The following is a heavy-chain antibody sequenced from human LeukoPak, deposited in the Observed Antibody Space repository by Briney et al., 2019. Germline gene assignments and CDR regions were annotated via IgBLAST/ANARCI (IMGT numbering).Heavy chain of an antibody. Sequence: PSVKVSCKASGGTFSSYAISWVRQAPGQGLEWMGWISAYNGNTNYAQKLQGRVTMTTDTSTSTAYMELRSLRSDDTAVYYCARWSGFIITYWGQGTLVTVSS. J-gene: IGHJ4*02. CDR3: ARWSGFIITY. D-gene: IGHD3-22*01. CDR1: GGTFSSYA. CDR2: ISAYNGNT. V-gene: IGHV1-18*01.